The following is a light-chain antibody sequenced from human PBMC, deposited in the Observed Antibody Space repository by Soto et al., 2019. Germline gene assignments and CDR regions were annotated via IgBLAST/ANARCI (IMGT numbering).Light chain of an antibody. Sequence: QSVLTQPPSVSGAPGQRVTISCTGSSSNIGAGYDVHWYQQLPGTAPKLLIYGNSNRPSGVPDRFSGYKSGTSASLAITGLQAEDEADYYCQSYDSSLSSVVFGGVTKLTVL. CDR2: GNS. CDR1: SSNIGAGYD. J-gene: IGLJ2*01. V-gene: IGLV1-40*01. CDR3: QSYDSSLSSVV.